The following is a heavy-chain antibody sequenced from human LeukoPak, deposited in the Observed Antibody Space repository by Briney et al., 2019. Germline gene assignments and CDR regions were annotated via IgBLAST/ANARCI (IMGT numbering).Heavy chain of an antibody. V-gene: IGHV3-48*03. CDR3: ARDSGYSYGYARYFDY. D-gene: IGHD5-18*01. J-gene: IGHJ4*02. Sequence: GGSLRLSCAASGFTFSSYEMNWVRQAPGTGLEWVSYISSSGSTIYYADSVKGRFTISRDNAKNSLYLQMNSLRAEDTAVYYCARDSGYSYGYARYFDYWGQGTLVTVSS. CDR2: ISSSGSTI. CDR1: GFTFSSYE.